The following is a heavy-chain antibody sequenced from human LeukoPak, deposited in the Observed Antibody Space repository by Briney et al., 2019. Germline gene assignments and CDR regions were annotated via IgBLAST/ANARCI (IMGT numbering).Heavy chain of an antibody. V-gene: IGHV3-23*01. CDR1: GFTFSNYA. CDR3: ATEKGDSPDY. J-gene: IGHJ4*02. Sequence: GGSLRLSCAASGFTFSNYAMSWVRQAPGKGLEWVSGISSSGANTYHADSVKGRFTISRDNSKNTLYVQMNSLRAEDTAVYYCATEKGDSPDYWGQGTLVTVSS. D-gene: IGHD2-21*01. CDR2: ISSSGANT.